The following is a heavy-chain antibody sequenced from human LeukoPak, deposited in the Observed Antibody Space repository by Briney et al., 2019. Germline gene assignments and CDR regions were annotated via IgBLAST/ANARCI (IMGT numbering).Heavy chain of an antibody. CDR2: ISGSGGRT. D-gene: IGHD3-10*02. V-gene: IGHV3-23*01. CDR3: AELGITMIGGV. J-gene: IGHJ6*04. Sequence: PGGSLRLSCVGSGFSFSSYGMTWVRQAPGKGLEWVSAISGSGGRTYYADSVKGRFTISRDDSKNTVYLHMNSLRAEDTAVYYCAELGITMIGGVWGKGTTVTISS. CDR1: GFSFSSYG.